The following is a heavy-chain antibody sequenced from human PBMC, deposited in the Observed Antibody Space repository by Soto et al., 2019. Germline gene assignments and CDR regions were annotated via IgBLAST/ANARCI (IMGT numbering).Heavy chain of an antibody. CDR1: GYTFTSAA. J-gene: IGHJ1*01. Sequence: GASVKVSCKASGYTFTSAAMHWLRQAAGQRPEWMGWINAGNGNTKYSQKFQGRVTITRDISASTVYMEMSSLRSEDTAVYFCARVTDYFDTIGYSRGYCQHWGKGTPGTVSS. CDR2: INAGNGNT. D-gene: IGHD3-22*01. V-gene: IGHV1-3*01. CDR3: ARVTDYFDTIGYSRGYCQH.